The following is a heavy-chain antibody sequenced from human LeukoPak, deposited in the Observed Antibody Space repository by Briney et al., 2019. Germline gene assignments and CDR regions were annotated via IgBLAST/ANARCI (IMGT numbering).Heavy chain of an antibody. CDR2: IYYSGST. Sequence: SETLSLTCTVSGGSISSSSYYWGWIRQPPGKGLEWIGSIYYSGSTYYNPSLKSRVTISVDTSKNQFSLKLSSVTAADTAVYYCARDYGEVWFDPWGQGTLVTVSS. J-gene: IGHJ5*02. V-gene: IGHV4-39*07. CDR1: GGSISSSSYY. D-gene: IGHD3-16*01. CDR3: ARDYGEVWFDP.